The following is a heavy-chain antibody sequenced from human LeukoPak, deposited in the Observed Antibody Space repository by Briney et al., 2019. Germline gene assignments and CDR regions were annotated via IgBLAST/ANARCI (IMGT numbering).Heavy chain of an antibody. Sequence: PGGSLRLSCAASGFTFTSYDMHWVRQAPGKGLEWVAFIRYEGSNKYYADSVKGRFTISRDNSKNTLYVQMNSLRAEDTAVYYCARDFGHWELNGGYYFDYWGQGTLVTVSS. CDR1: GFTFTSYD. D-gene: IGHD1-26*01. CDR2: IRYEGSNK. J-gene: IGHJ4*02. V-gene: IGHV3-30*02. CDR3: ARDFGHWELNGGYYFDY.